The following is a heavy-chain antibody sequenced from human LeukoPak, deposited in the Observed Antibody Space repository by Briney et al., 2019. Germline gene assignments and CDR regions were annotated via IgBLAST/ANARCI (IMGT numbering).Heavy chain of an antibody. CDR1: GYTFVSYW. D-gene: IGHD1-26*01. CDR2: IYPGDSDT. J-gene: IGHJ4*02. CDR3: ARGLVGAHFDY. V-gene: IGHV5-51*01. Sequence: GESLKISCKVSGYTFVSYWIGWVRQMPGKGLEWMGIIYPGDSDTRYSPSFQGHVTFSVDKSINTAYLQWSSLQASDTAMYYCARGLVGAHFDYWGQGTLVAVSS.